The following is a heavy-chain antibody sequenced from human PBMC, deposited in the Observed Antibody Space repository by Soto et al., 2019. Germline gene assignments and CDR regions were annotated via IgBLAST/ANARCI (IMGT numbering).Heavy chain of an antibody. CDR1: GGSISSGGYY. Sequence: PSETLSLTCTVSGGSISSGGYYWSWIRQHPGKGLEWIGYIYYSGSTYYNPSLKSRVTISVDTSKNQFSLKLSSVTAADTAVYYCAREGSCSGGSCYPYHYYFDSWGQGTLVTVSS. D-gene: IGHD2-15*01. CDR2: IYYSGST. V-gene: IGHV4-31*03. CDR3: AREGSCSGGSCYPYHYYFDS. J-gene: IGHJ4*02.